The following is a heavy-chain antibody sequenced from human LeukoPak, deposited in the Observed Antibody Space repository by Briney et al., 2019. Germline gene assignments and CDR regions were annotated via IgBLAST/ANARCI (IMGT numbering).Heavy chain of an antibody. J-gene: IGHJ4*02. CDR3: VKEGYYDSSGYYFDY. D-gene: IGHD3-22*01. CDR2: ISSNGGST. V-gene: IGHV3-64D*06. CDR1: GFTFSSYA. Sequence: GGSLRLSCSASGFTFSSYAMHWVRQAPGKGLEYVSAISSNGGSTYYADSVKGRFTISRDNSKNTLYLQMSSLRAEDTAVYYCVKEGYYDSSGYYFDYWGQGTLVTVSS.